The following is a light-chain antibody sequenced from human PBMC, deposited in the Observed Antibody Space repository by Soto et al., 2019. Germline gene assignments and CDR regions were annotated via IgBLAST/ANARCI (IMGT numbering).Light chain of an antibody. V-gene: IGLV2-14*01. CDR2: AVS. Sequence: QSVLTQPASVSGSPGQSITISCTGTSSDVGGYDYVSWYQQHPGKAPKLMIYAVSNRPSGVSSRFSASKSGNTASLTISGLQAEDEADYYCNSYTSSSTLVFGGGTKLTVL. CDR3: NSYTSSSTLV. J-gene: IGLJ2*01. CDR1: SSDVGGYDY.